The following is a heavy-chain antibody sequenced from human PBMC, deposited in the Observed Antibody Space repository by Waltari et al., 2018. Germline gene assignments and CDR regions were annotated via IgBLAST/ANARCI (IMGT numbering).Heavy chain of an antibody. V-gene: IGHV3-21*01. J-gene: IGHJ6*02. Sequence: EVQLVESGGGLVKPGGSLRLSCAASGFTFSSYSMNWVRQAPGKGLEWVSSISSSSYIYYADSVKGRFTISRDNAKNSLYLQMNSLRAEDTAVYYCARDRGSSSFYGMDVWGQGTTVTVSS. CDR2: ISSSSYI. CDR1: GFTFSSYS. D-gene: IGHD3-10*01. CDR3: ARDRGSSSFYGMDV.